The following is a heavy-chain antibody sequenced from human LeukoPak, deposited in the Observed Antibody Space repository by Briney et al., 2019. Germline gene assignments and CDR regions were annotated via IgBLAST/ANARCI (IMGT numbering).Heavy chain of an antibody. CDR1: GFTLDVYA. CDR3: AKDRERWLPPSLFDY. Sequence: GGSLRLSCAASGFTLDVYAMHWVRESPGKGVEWVPGIRWNSGNIDYADSVKVRFTISRDNAKKYLYLQMNSLRAEDTAVYYCAKDRERWLPPSLFDYWGRGTLVTVSS. D-gene: IGHD5-24*01. V-gene: IGHV3-9*01. J-gene: IGHJ4*02. CDR2: IRWNSGNI.